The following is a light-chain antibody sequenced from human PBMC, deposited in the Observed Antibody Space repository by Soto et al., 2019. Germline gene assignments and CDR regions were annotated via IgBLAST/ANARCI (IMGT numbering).Light chain of an antibody. CDR2: GAS. Sequence: DSQITQSPSSLSSSVGDRVTITCRASQSITNYLNWYQQKPGKAPKLLIYGASSLQSGVPSRFSGSGSGTDFTLTISRLQPEDFATYYCQETSSMSRTFGQGTKVDIK. CDR3: QETSSMSRT. CDR1: QSITNY. J-gene: IGKJ1*01. V-gene: IGKV1-39*01.